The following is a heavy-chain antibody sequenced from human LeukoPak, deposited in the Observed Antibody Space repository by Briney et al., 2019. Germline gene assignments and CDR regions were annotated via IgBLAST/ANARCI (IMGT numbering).Heavy chain of an antibody. CDR3: ARGRSGGSSSYGMDV. D-gene: IGHD2-15*01. Sequence: PSETLSLTCTVSGGSINGHYWNWVRQPPGKGLEWIGYISYSGTTNYNPSLKSRVTILVDTSKKQFSLKLNSVTAADTAVYYCARGRSGGSSSYGMDVWGQGTTVTVSS. CDR1: GGSINGHY. J-gene: IGHJ6*02. CDR2: ISYSGTT. V-gene: IGHV4-59*11.